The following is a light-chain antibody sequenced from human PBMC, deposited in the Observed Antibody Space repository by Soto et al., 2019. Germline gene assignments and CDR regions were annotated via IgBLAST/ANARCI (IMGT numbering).Light chain of an antibody. V-gene: IGLV2-14*01. Sequence: QSALTQPASVSGSPGQSITISCTGTINDVGAYNYVSWYQQRPGSAPQLILFDVNNRPSGTSNRFSGSESGHTAYLTISALQSDDEAIYHCSSYTSSYTLVFGSGTKVTVL. CDR3: SSYTSSYTLV. J-gene: IGLJ1*01. CDR2: DVN. CDR1: INDVGAYNY.